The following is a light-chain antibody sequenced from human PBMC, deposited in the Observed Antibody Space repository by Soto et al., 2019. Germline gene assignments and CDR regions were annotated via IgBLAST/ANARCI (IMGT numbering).Light chain of an antibody. Sequence: QSALTQPASVSGSPGQSITISCTGTTSDIGAYNYVSWYQQHAGKAPKLIIYEVSRRPSGVSNRFSGSKSGSTASLTISGLQAEDEALYYCGSSSGITTLLFATGTKVT. CDR3: GSSSGITTLL. CDR2: EVS. V-gene: IGLV2-14*01. J-gene: IGLJ1*01. CDR1: TSDIGAYNY.